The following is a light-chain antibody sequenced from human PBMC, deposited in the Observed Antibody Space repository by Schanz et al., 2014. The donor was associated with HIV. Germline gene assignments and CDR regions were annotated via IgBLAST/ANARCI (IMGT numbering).Light chain of an antibody. V-gene: IGKV3-20*01. Sequence: EIVLTQSPGTLSLSPGEVGTLSCRASQSISTHLAWDQQKPGQAPTLLIYGASKRATGIPDRFIGGGSGTDFTLTINRLEPEDFAVYFCQSYAGSFGPGTKVD. CDR3: QSYAGS. CDR1: QSISTH. J-gene: IGKJ3*01. CDR2: GAS.